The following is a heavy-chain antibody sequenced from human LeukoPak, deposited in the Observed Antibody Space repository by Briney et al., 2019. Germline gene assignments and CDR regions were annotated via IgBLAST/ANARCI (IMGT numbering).Heavy chain of an antibody. CDR1: GGSISSYY. J-gene: IGHJ1*01. CDR2: IYYSGST. D-gene: IGHD2-15*01. Sequence: SETLSLTCTVSGGSISSYYWSWIRQPPGKGLEWIGYIYYSGSTNYNPSLKSRVTISVDTSKNQFSLKLSSVTAADTAVYYCARETYCSGGSCYQGFQHWGQGTLVTVSS. CDR3: ARETYCSGGSCYQGFQH. V-gene: IGHV4-59*12.